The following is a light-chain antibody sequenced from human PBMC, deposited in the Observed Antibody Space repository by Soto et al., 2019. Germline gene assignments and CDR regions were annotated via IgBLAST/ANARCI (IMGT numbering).Light chain of an antibody. V-gene: IGKV1-17*01. J-gene: IGKJ3*01. CDR2: AAS. CDR3: LQHNGFPFT. Sequence: DIQMTQSPSSLSASVGDRATITCRASQVIRNDLAWYQQKPGKAPKRLIYAASSLQSGVPSRFSDSGSGTEFTLTISSLQPEDFATYYCLQHNGFPFTFGPGTKVDIK. CDR1: QVIRND.